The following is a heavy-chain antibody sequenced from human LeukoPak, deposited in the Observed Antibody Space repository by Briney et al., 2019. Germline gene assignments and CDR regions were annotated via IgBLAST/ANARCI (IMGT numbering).Heavy chain of an antibody. D-gene: IGHD6-19*01. CDR2: IIPIFGTA. J-gene: IGHJ4*02. V-gene: IGHV1-69*01. Sequence: SVKVSCKASGGTFSSYAISWVRQAPRQGLEWMGGIIPIFGTANYAQKFQGRVTITADESTSTAYMELSSLRSEDTAVYYCARGAYGSGWYGEFDYWGQGTLVTVSS. CDR3: ARGAYGSGWYGEFDY. CDR1: GGTFSSYA.